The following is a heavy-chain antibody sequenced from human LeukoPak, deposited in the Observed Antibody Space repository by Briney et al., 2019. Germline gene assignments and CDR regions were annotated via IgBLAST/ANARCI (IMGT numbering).Heavy chain of an antibody. D-gene: IGHD3-22*01. CDR2: INPNSGGT. CDR1: GYTFTGYY. V-gene: IGHV1-2*02. CDR3: ARSSDSSGYYYFDY. Sequence: ASVKVSCKASGYTFTGYYMHWVRQAPGQGLEWMGWINPNSGGTNYAQKFQGRVTMTRDTSISTAYMELSRLRSDDTAVYYCARSSDSSGYYYFDYWGQGTLVTVSP. J-gene: IGHJ4*02.